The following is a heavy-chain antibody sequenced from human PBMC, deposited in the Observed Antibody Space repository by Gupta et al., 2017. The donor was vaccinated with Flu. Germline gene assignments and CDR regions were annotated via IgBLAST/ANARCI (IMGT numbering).Heavy chain of an antibody. D-gene: IGHD3-22*01. CDR3: ARHKNSYDSCGQQGWFDP. Sequence: WGWIRQPQGKAVEWMGNRYDSGSTYYTQSLQRRVTISVETSRVQFSLKLSSVKAEDTAVYYCARHKNSYDSCGQQGWFDPWGQGTLVIVSS. CDR2: RYDSGST. J-gene: IGHJ5*02. V-gene: IGHV4-39*01.